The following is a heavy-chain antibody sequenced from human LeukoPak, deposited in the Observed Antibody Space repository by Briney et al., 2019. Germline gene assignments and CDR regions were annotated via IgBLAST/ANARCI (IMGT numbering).Heavy chain of an antibody. CDR1: GYSISSGYY. D-gene: IGHD3-3*01. Sequence: SETLSPTCTVSGYSISSGYYWGWIRQPPGKGREWIGSIYHSGSTYYNPSLKSRVTISVDTSKNQFSLKLSSVTAADTAVYYCARLNYDFWSGYPLPSDYWGQGTLVTVSS. V-gene: IGHV4-38-2*02. CDR2: IYHSGST. J-gene: IGHJ4*02. CDR3: ARLNYDFWSGYPLPSDY.